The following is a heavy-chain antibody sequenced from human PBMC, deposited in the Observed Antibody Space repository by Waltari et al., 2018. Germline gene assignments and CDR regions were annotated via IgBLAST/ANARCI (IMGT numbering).Heavy chain of an antibody. Sequence: EVQLVESGGGLVKPGGSLRLSGAASGFTFSSSSMTWVRRAPGKGLEWVSSISSSSSYIYYADSVKGRFTISRDNAKNSLYLQMNSLRAEDTAVYYCARDRGSPYYYYMDVWGKGTTVTVSS. J-gene: IGHJ6*03. CDR3: ARDRGSPYYYYMDV. CDR2: ISSSSSYI. V-gene: IGHV3-21*01. CDR1: GFTFSSSS. D-gene: IGHD2-15*01.